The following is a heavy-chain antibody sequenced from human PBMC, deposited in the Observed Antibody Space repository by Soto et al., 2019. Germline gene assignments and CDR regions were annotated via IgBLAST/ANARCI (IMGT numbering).Heavy chain of an antibody. CDR2: IDYSGST. CDR1: GGSISSGGYF. Sequence: QVQLQESGPGLVKPSQTLSLTCTVSGGSISSGGYFWSWIRHHPGKGLEWIGYIDYSGSTYYSQSLRSRVTTSVDTAKNQFSLTLSSVTAADTAVYYCASGGGDFWRHKGIQFVYWGQGILVTVSS. J-gene: IGHJ4*02. D-gene: IGHD3-3*01. V-gene: IGHV4-31*03. CDR3: ASGGGDFWRHKGIQFVY.